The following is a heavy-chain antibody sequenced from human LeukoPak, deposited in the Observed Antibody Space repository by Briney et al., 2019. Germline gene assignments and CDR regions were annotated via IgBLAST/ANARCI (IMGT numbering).Heavy chain of an antibody. CDR3: ARNAAAGPGDY. V-gene: IGHV3-33*01. CDR2: IWYDGTNQ. Sequence: QPGGSLRLSCAASGFTFNNFGMHWVRQAPGKGLEWVASIWYDGTNQYYANSVKGRFTISRDNSKNTLYLQMKSLRAEDTAVYYCARNAAAGPGDYWGQGTLVTVSS. CDR1: GFTFNNFG. D-gene: IGHD6-13*01. J-gene: IGHJ4*02.